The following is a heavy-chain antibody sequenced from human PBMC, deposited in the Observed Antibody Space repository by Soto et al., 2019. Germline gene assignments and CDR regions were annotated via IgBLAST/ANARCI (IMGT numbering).Heavy chain of an antibody. J-gene: IGHJ4*02. CDR1: GYTFTSYD. Sequence: ASVKVSCKASGYTFTSYDINWVRQATGQGLEWMGWMNPNSGNTGYAQKFQGRVTMTRNTSISTAYMELSSLRSEDTAVYYCARTPPRTEGLDYWGQGXLVTVSS. V-gene: IGHV1-8*01. CDR3: ARTPPRTEGLDY. CDR2: MNPNSGNT. D-gene: IGHD1-1*01.